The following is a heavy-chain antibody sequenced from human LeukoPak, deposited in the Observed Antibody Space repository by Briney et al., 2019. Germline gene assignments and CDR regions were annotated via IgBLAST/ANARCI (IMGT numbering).Heavy chain of an antibody. D-gene: IGHD3-16*01. V-gene: IGHV1-2*02. CDR1: GYTLTGYF. Sequence: ASLKVSCKASGYTLTGYFMHWVRQVPGHWLEWMGWINPNSGGTNYAQKFQGRVTMTRDTSISTAYMELSRLRSDDTAVYYCARGNDGAFDIWGQGTMVTVSS. CDR3: ARGNDGAFDI. J-gene: IGHJ3*02. CDR2: INPNSGGT.